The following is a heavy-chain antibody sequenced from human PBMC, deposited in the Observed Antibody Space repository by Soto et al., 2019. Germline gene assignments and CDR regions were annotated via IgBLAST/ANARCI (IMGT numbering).Heavy chain of an antibody. CDR2: IYWDDAK. D-gene: IGHD3-16*01. CDR3: AHKGGGDRILDY. J-gene: IGHJ4*02. CDR1: GFSLSASGVG. Sequence: GSGPTLVNPTQTLTLTCTFSGFSLSASGVGVGWIRQPPGKALEWLAIIYWDDAKHYSPSLKSSLTITKDTSKNQVVLTMTSMDPVDTATYYCAHKGGGDRILDYWGQGTLVTVSS. V-gene: IGHV2-5*02.